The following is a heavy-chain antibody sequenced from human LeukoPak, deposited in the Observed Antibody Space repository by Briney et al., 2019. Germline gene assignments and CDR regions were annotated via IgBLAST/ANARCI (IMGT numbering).Heavy chain of an antibody. CDR2: INPNSAGT. D-gene: IGHD2-15*01. J-gene: IGHJ4*02. V-gene: IGHV1-2*02. CDR1: GYTFTGYY. Sequence: ASVKVSCKASGYTFTGYYMHWVRQAPGQGLEWMGWINPNSAGTNYAQKFQGRGTMTRDTSISTAYMELSRLRSDDTAVYYCARDFLLRYCSGGSCYMTPHFGYWGQGTLVTVSS. CDR3: ARDFLLRYCSGGSCYMTPHFGY.